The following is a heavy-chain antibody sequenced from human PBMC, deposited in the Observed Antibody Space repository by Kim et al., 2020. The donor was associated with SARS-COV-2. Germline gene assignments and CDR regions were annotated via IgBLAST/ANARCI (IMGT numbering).Heavy chain of an antibody. V-gene: IGHV2-70*11. CDR2: IDWDDDK. Sequence: SGPTLVNPTQTLTLTCTFSGFSLSTRGMCVSWIRQPPGKALEWLARIDWDDDKYYNTSLKTRLTISKDTSKNQVFLTMTNMDPVDTATYYCARIRGSGTTRSQFYNYNMDIWGKGTTVTVSS. CDR3: ARIRGSGTTRSQFYNYNMDI. J-gene: IGHJ6*03. D-gene: IGHD1-7*01. CDR1: GFSLSTRGMC.